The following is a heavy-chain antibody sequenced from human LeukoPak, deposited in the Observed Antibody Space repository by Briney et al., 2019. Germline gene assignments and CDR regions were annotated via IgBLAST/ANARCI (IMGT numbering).Heavy chain of an antibody. CDR3: ARDTEYYDSSGYTRSWFDY. V-gene: IGHV1-2*02. D-gene: IGHD3-22*01. Sequence: ASVKVSCKASGYTFTGYYMHWVRQAPGQGLEWMGWINPNSGGTNYAQKFQGRVTMTRDTSISTAYMELSRLRSDDTAVYYCARDTEYYDSSGYTRSWFDYWGQGTLVTVSS. J-gene: IGHJ4*02. CDR1: GYTFTGYY. CDR2: INPNSGGT.